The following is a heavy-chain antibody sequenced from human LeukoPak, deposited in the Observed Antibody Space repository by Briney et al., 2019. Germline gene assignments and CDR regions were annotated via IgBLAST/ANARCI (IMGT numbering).Heavy chain of an antibody. Sequence: PSETLSLTCAVYSGSFSGYYWSWIRQPPGKGLEWIGEINHSGSTNYNPSLKSRVTISVDTSKNQFSLKLSSVTAADTAVYYCASLNTVTIIHAFDIWGQGTMVTVSS. J-gene: IGHJ3*02. CDR3: ASLNTVTIIHAFDI. CDR2: INHSGST. CDR1: SGSFSGYY. D-gene: IGHD4-11*01. V-gene: IGHV4-34*01.